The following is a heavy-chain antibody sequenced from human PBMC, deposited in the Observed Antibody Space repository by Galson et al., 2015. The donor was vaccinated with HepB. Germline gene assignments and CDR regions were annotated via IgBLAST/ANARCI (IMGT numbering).Heavy chain of an antibody. V-gene: IGHV7-4-1*02. CDR3: ARTVSQYDYDSSGPGRY. CDR1: GYTFTSYA. J-gene: IGHJ4*02. D-gene: IGHD3-22*01. CDR2: INTNTGNP. Sequence: SVKVSCKASGYTFTSYAMNWVRQAPGQGLEWMGWINTNTGNPTYAQGFTGRFVFSLATSVSTAYLQISSLKAEDTAVYYCARTVSQYDYDSSGPGRYWGQGTLVTVSS.